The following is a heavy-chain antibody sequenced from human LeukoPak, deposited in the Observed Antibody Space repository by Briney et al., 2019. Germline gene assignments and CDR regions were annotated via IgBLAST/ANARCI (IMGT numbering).Heavy chain of an antibody. Sequence: GESLQISCKGSGYSFTSYWIGWVRQMPGKGLEWMGIIYPGDSDTRYSPSFQGQVTISADKSISTAYLQWSSLKASDTAMYYCARHRATVTTTGAYYYYGMDVWGQGTTVTVSS. D-gene: IGHD4-11*01. V-gene: IGHV5-51*01. CDR2: IYPGDSDT. CDR1: GYSFTSYW. CDR3: ARHRATVTTTGAYYYYGMDV. J-gene: IGHJ6*02.